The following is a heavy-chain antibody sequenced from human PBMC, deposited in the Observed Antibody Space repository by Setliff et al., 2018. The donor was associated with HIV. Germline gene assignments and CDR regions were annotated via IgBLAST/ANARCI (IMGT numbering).Heavy chain of an antibody. Sequence: SETLSLTCTVSGGSISSYYWSWIRQPPGKGLEWIGYIYTSGSVNYNPSLNSRVTISVDTSKNQFSLKLSSVTAADTAVYYCASGRPTVNYYDSSGYSDWGQGTLVTVSS. CDR2: IYTSGSV. V-gene: IGHV4-4*09. CDR3: ASGRPTVNYYDSSGYSD. CDR1: GGSISSYY. J-gene: IGHJ4*02. D-gene: IGHD3-22*01.